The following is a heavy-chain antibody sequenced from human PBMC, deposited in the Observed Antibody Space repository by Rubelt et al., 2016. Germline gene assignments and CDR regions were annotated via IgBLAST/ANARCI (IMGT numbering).Heavy chain of an antibody. Sequence: QVQLVQSGAEVKKPGASVKVSCKASGFTFTGYYIHWVRQAPGQGLEWMGWINPNSGGTTFVKRLRGRGNMTRGTCIRTAKMDLSRLRYGDTAVYYSARSSGDAFDIWGQGTMVTVSS. V-gene: IGHV1-2*02. CDR3: ARSSGDAFDI. CDR2: INPNSGGT. D-gene: IGHD2-15*01. J-gene: IGHJ3*02. CDR1: GFTFTGYY.